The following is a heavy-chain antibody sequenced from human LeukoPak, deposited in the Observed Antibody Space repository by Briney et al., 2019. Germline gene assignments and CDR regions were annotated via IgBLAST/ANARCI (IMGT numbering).Heavy chain of an antibody. CDR2: ISSSGSTI. J-gene: IGHJ4*02. D-gene: IGHD6-19*01. CDR1: GFTFSGAW. Sequence: GGSLRLSCAGSGFTFSGAWMSWVRQAPGKGLEWVSYISSSGSTIYYADSVKGRFTISRDNAKNSLYLQMNSLRAEDTAVYYCARSLSGWMYYFDYWGQGTLVTVSS. V-gene: IGHV3-11*01. CDR3: ARSLSGWMYYFDY.